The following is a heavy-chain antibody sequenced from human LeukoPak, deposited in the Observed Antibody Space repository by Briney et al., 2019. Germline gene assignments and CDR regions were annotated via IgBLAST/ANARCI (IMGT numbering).Heavy chain of an antibody. D-gene: IGHD3-10*01. V-gene: IGHV1-3*01. J-gene: IGHJ5*02. Sequence: GASVKVSCKASGCIFSDYAMHWVRQAPGQSLEWMGWINSGNGDTIYSQKFQDRLTISRNTSATTVYMELSSLRSEDTAVYYCASLWFGELAPFDPWGQGTLVTVSS. CDR3: ASLWFGELAPFDP. CDR1: GCIFSDYA. CDR2: INSGNGDT.